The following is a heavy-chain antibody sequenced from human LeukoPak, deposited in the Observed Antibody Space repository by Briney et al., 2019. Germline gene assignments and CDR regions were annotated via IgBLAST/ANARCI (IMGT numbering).Heavy chain of an antibody. CDR3: ARVSREAYYYMDV. V-gene: IGHV4-59*12. D-gene: IGHD1-26*01. CDR2: ISYSGST. J-gene: IGHJ6*03. CDR1: GDFLSNYY. Sequence: SETLSLTCTASGDFLSNYYWSWIRQPPGKGLEWIGYISYSGSTYYNPSLKSRVTISEDMSKKQFSLKLSSVTAADTAVYYCARVSREAYYYMDVWGKGTTVTISS.